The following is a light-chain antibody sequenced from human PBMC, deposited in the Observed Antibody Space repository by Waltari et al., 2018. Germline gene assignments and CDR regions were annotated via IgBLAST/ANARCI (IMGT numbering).Light chain of an antibody. V-gene: IGLV2-14*03. J-gene: IGLJ2*01. CDR1: SSDVGGYHY. CDR3: SSYTSSSTLV. CDR2: DVR. Sequence: QSALTQPASVSGSPGQSITISCTGTSSDVGGYHYVSWYQQHPGKAPKLMIYDVRNRPSGVSNRFSGSKSGNTASLTISGLQAEDEADYYCSSYTSSSTLVFGGGIKLTVL.